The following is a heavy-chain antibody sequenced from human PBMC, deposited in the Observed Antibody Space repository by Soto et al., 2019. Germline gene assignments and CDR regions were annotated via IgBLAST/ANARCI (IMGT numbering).Heavy chain of an antibody. CDR1: GGSISSGGYS. J-gene: IGHJ3*02. CDR2: IYHSGST. CDR3: ARGELELLRVDAFDI. Sequence: TLSLTCAVSGGSISSGGYSGSWIRQPPGKGLEWIGYIYHSGSTYYNPSLKSRVTISVDRSKNQFPLKLSSVTAADTAVYYCARGELELLRVDAFDIWGQGTMVTVSS. V-gene: IGHV4-30-2*01. D-gene: IGHD1-7*01.